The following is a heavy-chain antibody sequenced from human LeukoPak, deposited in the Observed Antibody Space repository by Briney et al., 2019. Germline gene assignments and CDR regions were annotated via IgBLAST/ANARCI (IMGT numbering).Heavy chain of an antibody. J-gene: IGHJ3*02. CDR1: GYTFTSYY. V-gene: IGHV1-46*01. D-gene: IGHD3-22*01. Sequence: GASVKVSCKASGYTFTSYYMHWVRQAPGQGLEWMGIINPSGGSTSYAQKYQGRVTMTRDTSTSTVYMELSSLRSEDTAVYYCAIYYDSSGYYEVGAFDIWGQGTMVTVSS. CDR3: AIYYDSSGYYEVGAFDI. CDR2: INPSGGST.